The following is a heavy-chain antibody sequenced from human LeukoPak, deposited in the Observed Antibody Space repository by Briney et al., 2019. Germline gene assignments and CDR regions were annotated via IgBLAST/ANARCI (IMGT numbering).Heavy chain of an antibody. CDR3: ARLGYCSGGSCYAP. CDR2: INHSGST. Sequence: SETLSLTCAVYGGSFSGYYWRWIRQPPGKGLEWIGEINHSGSTNCNPSLKSRVTISVDTSKNQFSLKLSSVTAADTAVYYCARLGYCSGGSCYAPWGQGTLVTVSS. V-gene: IGHV4-34*01. CDR1: GGSFSGYY. J-gene: IGHJ5*02. D-gene: IGHD2-15*01.